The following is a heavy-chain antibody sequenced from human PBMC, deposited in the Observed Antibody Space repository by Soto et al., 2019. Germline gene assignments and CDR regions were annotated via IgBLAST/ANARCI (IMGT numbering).Heavy chain of an antibody. D-gene: IGHD5-18*01. CDR1: GFTFSSYG. V-gene: IGHV3-30*18. CDR3: AKGSVYSYGFGNYYYGMDV. CDR2: ISYDGSNK. Sequence: PGGSLRLSCAASGFTFSSYGMHWVRQAPGKGLEWVAVISYDGSNKYYADSVKGRFTISRDNSKNTLYLQMNSLRAEDTAVYYCAKGSVYSYGFGNYYYGMDVWGQGPRSPSP. J-gene: IGHJ6*02.